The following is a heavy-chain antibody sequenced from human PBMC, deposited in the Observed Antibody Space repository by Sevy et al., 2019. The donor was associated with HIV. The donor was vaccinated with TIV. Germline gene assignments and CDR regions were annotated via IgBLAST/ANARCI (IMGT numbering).Heavy chain of an antibody. CDR3: AREGYYDSSGYSYI. CDR1: GFTFSDYY. D-gene: IGHD3-22*01. J-gene: IGHJ3*02. V-gene: IGHV3-11*01. Sequence: GGSLRLSCAASGFTFSDYYMSWIRQAPGKGLEWVSYISSSGSTIYYADSVKGRFTISRDNAKNSLYLQMNSLRAEEPAVYYCAREGYYDSSGYSYIWGKGTMVTVSS. CDR2: ISSSGSTI.